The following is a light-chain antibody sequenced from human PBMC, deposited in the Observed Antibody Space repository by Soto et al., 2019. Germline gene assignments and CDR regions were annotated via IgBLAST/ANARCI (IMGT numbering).Light chain of an antibody. CDR3: QQYGSSPQT. J-gene: IGKJ1*01. CDR2: GAS. Sequence: EIVLTQSPGTLSLSPGERATLSCRASQSVSSSYLAWYQQKPGQAPRLLIYGASNRATGIPDRFSGSGSGTDFTLTISRPEPEDFAVYYCQQYGSSPQTFGQGTKVDIK. CDR1: QSVSSSY. V-gene: IGKV3-20*01.